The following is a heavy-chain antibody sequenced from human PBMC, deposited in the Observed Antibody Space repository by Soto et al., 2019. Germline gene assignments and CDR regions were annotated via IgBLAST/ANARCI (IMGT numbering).Heavy chain of an antibody. CDR2: ISSSSSYT. D-gene: IGHD1-1*01. J-gene: IGHJ6*02. Sequence: TGGSLRLSCAASGFTFSDYYMSWIRQAPGKGLEWVSYISSSSSYTNYADSVKGRFTISRDNAKNSLYLQMNSLRAEDTAVYYCARDLSSWVTRNYGMDVWGQGTTVTAP. V-gene: IGHV3-11*06. CDR3: ARDLSSWVTRNYGMDV. CDR1: GFTFSDYY.